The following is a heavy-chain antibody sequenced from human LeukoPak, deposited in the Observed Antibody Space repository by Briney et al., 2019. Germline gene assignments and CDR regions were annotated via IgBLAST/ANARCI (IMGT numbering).Heavy chain of an antibody. CDR3: ARADSGGYYVAYWY. CDR1: GYTFTGYG. D-gene: IGHD3-22*01. CDR2: ISAYKGST. V-gene: IGHV1-18*01. J-gene: IGHJ4*02. Sequence: APVKVSCKASGYTFTGYGIIWVRQAPGQGLEWLGWISAYKGSTKYPQMFQGRVTMTTDTSTSTAYMELRSLRSDDTAVYYCARADSGGYYVAYWYWGQGILVTVSS.